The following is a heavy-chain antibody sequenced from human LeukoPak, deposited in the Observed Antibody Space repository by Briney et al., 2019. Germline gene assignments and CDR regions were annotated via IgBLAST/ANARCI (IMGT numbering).Heavy chain of an antibody. CDR3: ATYSSNFGAFDI. D-gene: IGHD6-13*01. CDR2: IYYSGTT. J-gene: IGHJ3*02. Sequence: SETLSLTCTVSGGSIGTYSWNWIRQPPGKGLEWIGYIYYSGTTNYNPSLKSRVTISVDTSKNQFSLKLSSVTAADTAVYYCATYSSNFGAFDIWGQGTMVTVSS. CDR1: GGSIGTYS. V-gene: IGHV4-59*08.